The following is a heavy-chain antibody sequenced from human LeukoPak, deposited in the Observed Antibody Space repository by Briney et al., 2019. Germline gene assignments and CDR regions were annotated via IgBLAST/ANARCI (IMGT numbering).Heavy chain of an antibody. CDR1: GFTFSDYY. CDR3: ARVGLSNWFDP. J-gene: IGHJ5*02. D-gene: IGHD3-16*01. Sequence: GGSLRLSGAASGFTFSDYYMSWIRQAPGKGLEWVSYISSSSSYTNYADSVKGRFTISRDNAKNSLYLQMNSLRAEDTAVYYCARVGLSNWFDPWGQGTLVTVSS. CDR2: ISSSSSYT. V-gene: IGHV3-11*06.